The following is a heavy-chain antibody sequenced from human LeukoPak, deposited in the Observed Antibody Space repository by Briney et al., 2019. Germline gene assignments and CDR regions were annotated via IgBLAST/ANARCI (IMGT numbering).Heavy chain of an antibody. Sequence: PSETLSLTCTVSGGSISSISYYWGWIRQPPGTGLEGIGRIYCSGSTYYNPSLKSRVTISVDTSKNQFSLKLSSVTAADTAVYYCERLTYYYDGSKHFDYWGQGTLVTVSS. J-gene: IGHJ4*02. CDR2: IYCSGST. V-gene: IGHV4-39*01. CDR1: GGSISSISYY. CDR3: ERLTYYYDGSKHFDY. D-gene: IGHD3-22*01.